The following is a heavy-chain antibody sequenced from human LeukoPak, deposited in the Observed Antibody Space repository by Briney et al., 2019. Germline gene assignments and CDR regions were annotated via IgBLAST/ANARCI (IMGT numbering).Heavy chain of an antibody. J-gene: IGHJ3*02. V-gene: IGHV3-74*01. CDR1: GFTFSSYW. CDR3: ARVGYYDYVWGSYRYDGDPGAFEI. CDR2: INSDGSST. Sequence: QPGGSLRLSCAASGFTFSSYWMHWVRQAPGKGLVWVSRINSDGSSTSYADSVKGRFTISRDNAKNTLYLQMNSLRAEDTAVYYCARVGYYDYVWGSYRYDGDPGAFEIWGQGTMVTVFS. D-gene: IGHD3-16*02.